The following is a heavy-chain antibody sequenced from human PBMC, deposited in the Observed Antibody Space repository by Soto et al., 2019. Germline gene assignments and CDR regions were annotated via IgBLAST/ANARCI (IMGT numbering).Heavy chain of an antibody. CDR3: ENDRRYYYGMDV. CDR1: GYSFTSYW. D-gene: IGHD1-1*01. Sequence: GESLKISCKGSGYSFTSYWISWVRQMPGKGLEWMGRIDPSDSYTNYSPSFQGHVTISADKSISTAYLQWSSLKASDTAMYYCENDRRYYYGMDVWGQGTTVTVSS. J-gene: IGHJ6*02. V-gene: IGHV5-10-1*01. CDR2: IDPSDSYT.